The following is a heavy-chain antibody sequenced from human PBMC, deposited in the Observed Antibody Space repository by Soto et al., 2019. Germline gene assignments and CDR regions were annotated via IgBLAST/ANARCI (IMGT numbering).Heavy chain of an antibody. J-gene: IGHJ5*02. CDR1: GFSLSTSGMC. CDR3: ARMAYYYDSSGRGWFDP. Sequence: GSGPTLVNPTQTLTLTCTFSGFSLSTSGMCVSWIRQPPGKALEWLALIDWDDDKYYSTSLKTRLTISKDTSKNQVVLTMTNMDPVDTATYYCARMAYYYDSSGRGWFDPWGQGTPVTVSS. CDR2: IDWDDDK. V-gene: IGHV2-70*01. D-gene: IGHD3-22*01.